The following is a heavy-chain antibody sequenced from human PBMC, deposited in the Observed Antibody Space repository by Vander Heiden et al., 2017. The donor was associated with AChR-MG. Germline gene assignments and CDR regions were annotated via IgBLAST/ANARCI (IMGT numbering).Heavy chain of an antibody. J-gene: IGHJ4*02. CDR3: AKDYRYYYGSGSYWFDY. D-gene: IGHD3-10*01. Sequence: EVQLLESGGGLVQPGGSLRLSCAAAGLTFSSYAMSWVRQAPGKGLEWVSAISGSGGSTYYADSVKGRFTISRDNSKNTLYLQMNSLRAEDTAVYYCAKDYRYYYGSGSYWFDYWGQGTLVTVSS. CDR1: GLTFSSYA. V-gene: IGHV3-23*01. CDR2: ISGSGGST.